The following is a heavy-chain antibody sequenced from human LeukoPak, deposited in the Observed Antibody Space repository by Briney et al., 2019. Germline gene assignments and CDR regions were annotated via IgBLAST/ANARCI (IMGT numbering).Heavy chain of an antibody. Sequence: GGSLRLSCAASGFTFSSYGMHWVRQAPGMGLEWVALILYDGSNEYYADSVQGRFTISRDSSRNTLYLQMNSLRAEDTAVYYCAKDGTGGYYYLDYWGQGTLVTVSS. CDR2: ILYDGSNE. CDR1: GFTFSSYG. CDR3: AKDGTGGYYYLDY. V-gene: IGHV3-30*18. J-gene: IGHJ4*02. D-gene: IGHD3-22*01.